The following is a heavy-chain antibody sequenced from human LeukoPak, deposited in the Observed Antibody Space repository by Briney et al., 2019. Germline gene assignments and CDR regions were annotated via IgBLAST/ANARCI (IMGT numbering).Heavy chain of an antibody. CDR1: GFTFSNYW. Sequence: GGSLRLSCAASGFTFSNYWMSWVRQAPGKGLEWVANIKQDESEKYYMDSVKGRFTISRDNAKNSLYLQMNSLRAEDTAVYYCARYSGSYEVNYYYYYGMDVWGQGTTVTVSS. V-gene: IGHV3-7*03. CDR2: IKQDESEK. D-gene: IGHD1-26*01. CDR3: ARYSGSYEVNYYYYYGMDV. J-gene: IGHJ6*02.